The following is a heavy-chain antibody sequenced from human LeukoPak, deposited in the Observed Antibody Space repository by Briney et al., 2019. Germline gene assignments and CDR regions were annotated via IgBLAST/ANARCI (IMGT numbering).Heavy chain of an antibody. D-gene: IGHD1-26*01. CDR3: AKEPHSGGYWGYFDY. J-gene: IGHJ4*02. V-gene: IGHV3-43*02. CDR2: ISADGGST. CDR1: GFTFDDYA. Sequence: PGGSLRLSCAASGFTFDDYAMHWVRQAPGRGLEWVSLISADGGSTYYADSVKGRFTISRDNSKNSLYLQMNSLRTEDTALYYCAKEPHSGGYWGYFDYRGQGTLVTVSS.